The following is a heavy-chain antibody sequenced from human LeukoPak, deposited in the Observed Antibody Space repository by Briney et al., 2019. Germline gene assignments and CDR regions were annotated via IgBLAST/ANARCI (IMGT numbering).Heavy chain of an antibody. J-gene: IGHJ6*03. CDR1: GFTFSSYG. V-gene: IGHV3-30*03. D-gene: IGHD5-12*01. CDR2: ISFDASNK. Sequence: GGSLRLSCAASGFTFSSYGMHWVRQAPGKGLEWVAVISFDASNKYYADSVKGRFTISRDNSKNTLYLQMNSLRAEDAAVYYCAREGATAGYYYMDVWGKGTTVTVSS. CDR3: AREGATAGYYYMDV.